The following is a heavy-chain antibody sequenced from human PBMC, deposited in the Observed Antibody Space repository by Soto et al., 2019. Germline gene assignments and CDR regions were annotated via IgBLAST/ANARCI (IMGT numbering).Heavy chain of an antibody. Sequence: QVQLVQSGAEVKKPGASVKVSCKASGYTFTSYYMHWVRQAPGQGLEWMGIINPSGGSTSYAQKFQGRVTMTRDTSTSTVYMELSSLRSEDTAVYYCARGDDILTGRGGYFDYWGQGTLVTVSS. D-gene: IGHD3-9*01. V-gene: IGHV1-46*01. CDR2: INPSGGST. CDR3: ARGDDILTGRGGYFDY. J-gene: IGHJ4*02. CDR1: GYTFTSYY.